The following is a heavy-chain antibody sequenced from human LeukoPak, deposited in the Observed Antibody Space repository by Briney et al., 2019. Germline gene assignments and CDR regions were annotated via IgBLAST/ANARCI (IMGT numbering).Heavy chain of an antibody. Sequence: SETLSLTCTVSGGPISSYYWSWIRQPPGKGLEWIGYIYYSGSTNYNPSLKSRVTISVDTSKNQFSLKLSFVTAADTAVYYCARDKDGGADWFDPWGQGTLVTVSS. CDR1: GGPISSYY. D-gene: IGHD3-10*01. V-gene: IGHV4-59*01. J-gene: IGHJ5*02. CDR2: IYYSGST. CDR3: ARDKDGGADWFDP.